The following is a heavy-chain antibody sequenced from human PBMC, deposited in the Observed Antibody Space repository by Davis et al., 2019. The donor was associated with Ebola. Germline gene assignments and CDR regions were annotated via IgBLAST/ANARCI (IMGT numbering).Heavy chain of an antibody. Sequence: ASVKVSCKASGYTFTGYYMHWVRQAPGQGLEWMGWINPNSGGTNYAQKFQGWVTMTRDTSISTAYMELSRLRSDDTAVYYCASNNWNDWPPGYWGQGTLVTVSS. CDR3: ASNNWNDWPPGY. CDR1: GYTFTGYY. J-gene: IGHJ4*02. D-gene: IGHD1-20*01. V-gene: IGHV1-2*04. CDR2: INPNSGGT.